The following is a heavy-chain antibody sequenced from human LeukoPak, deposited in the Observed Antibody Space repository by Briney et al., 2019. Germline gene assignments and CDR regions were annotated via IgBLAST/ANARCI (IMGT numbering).Heavy chain of an antibody. D-gene: IGHD5-18*01. CDR3: ARITGYSYGMDV. CDR1: GYTFTGYY. V-gene: IGHV1-2*02. J-gene: IGHJ6*02. CDR2: INPNSGGT. Sequence: ASVKVSCKASGYTFTGYYTHWVRQAPGQGLEWMGWINPNSGGTNYAQKFQGRVTTTRDTSISTAYMELSRLRSDDTAVYYCARITGYSYGMDVWGQGTTVTVSS.